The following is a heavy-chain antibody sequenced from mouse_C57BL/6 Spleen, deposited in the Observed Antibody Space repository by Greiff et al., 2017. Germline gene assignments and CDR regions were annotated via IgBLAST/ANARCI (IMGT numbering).Heavy chain of an antibody. CDR3: ARQEFYDGYGAMDY. V-gene: IGHV5-15*01. J-gene: IGHJ4*01. Sequence: EVKLMESGGGLVQPGGSLKLSCAASGFTFSDYGMAWVRQAPRKGPEWVAFISNLAYSIYYADTVTGRFTISRENAKNTLYLEMSSLRSEDTAMYYCARQEFYDGYGAMDYWGQGTSVTVSS. CDR2: ISNLAYSI. CDR1: GFTFSDYG. D-gene: IGHD2-3*01.